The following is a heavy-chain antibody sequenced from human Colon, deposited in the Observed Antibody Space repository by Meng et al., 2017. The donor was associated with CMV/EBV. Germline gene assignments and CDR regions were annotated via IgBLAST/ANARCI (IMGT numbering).Heavy chain of an antibody. D-gene: IGHD1-14*01. CDR1: GGTFSSNT. CDR3: ARGRTTITIPGNRFDP. Sequence: SGGTFSSNTISWVRQAPGQGLEWMGRIIPMLGLTDNSQKFQGRVTITADKSTGTVYMELSNLTSDDTAVYYCARGRTTITIPGNRFDPWGQGTLVTVSS. CDR2: IIPMLGLT. V-gene: IGHV1-69*02. J-gene: IGHJ5*02.